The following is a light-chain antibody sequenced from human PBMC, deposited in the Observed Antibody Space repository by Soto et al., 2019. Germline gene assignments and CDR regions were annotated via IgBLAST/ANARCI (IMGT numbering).Light chain of an antibody. CDR1: QSVSSSY. V-gene: IGKV3-20*01. J-gene: IGKJ4*01. CDR3: QQDDDSQLT. CDR2: GAS. Sequence: EIVLTQSPGTLSLSPGERATLSCRASQSVSSSYVAWYQQRPSQAPRLLIYGASSRATGIPDRFSGSGSGTDFTLTNSRLEPEDFAVYYCQQDDDSQLTFGGGTKVEIK.